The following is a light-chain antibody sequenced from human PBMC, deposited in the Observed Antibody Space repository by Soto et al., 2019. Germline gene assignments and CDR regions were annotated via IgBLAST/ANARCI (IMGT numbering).Light chain of an antibody. V-gene: IGKV3-20*01. CDR2: GAS. Sequence: EILLTQSPGTLSLSPGERATLSCRASQTVSSSYLAWYQQKPGQAPRLLIYGASTRATGIPDRFIGSGSGTDFTLTISRLEPEDFAVFYSQQSVNSPYTFGQGTKVEIK. CDR3: QQSVNSPYT. CDR1: QTVSSSY. J-gene: IGKJ2*01.